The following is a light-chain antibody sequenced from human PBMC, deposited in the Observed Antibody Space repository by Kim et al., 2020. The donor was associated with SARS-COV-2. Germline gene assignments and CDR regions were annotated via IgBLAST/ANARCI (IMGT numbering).Light chain of an antibody. CDR2: DVS. CDR1: SSDVGTYNY. V-gene: IGLV2-14*03. Sequence: GQSITISCTGTSSDVGTYNYVSWYQQHPGKAPKIMIFDVSNRPSGVSNRFSASKSANTASLTISGLQAEDEATYYCSSYTTSSTVIFGGGTKLTVL. CDR3: SSYTTSSTVI. J-gene: IGLJ2*01.